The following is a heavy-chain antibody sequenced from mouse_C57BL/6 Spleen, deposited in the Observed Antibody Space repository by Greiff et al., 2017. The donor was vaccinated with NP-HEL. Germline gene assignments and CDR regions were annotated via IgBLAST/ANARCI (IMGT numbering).Heavy chain of an antibody. V-gene: IGHV5-6*01. CDR1: GFTFSSYG. CDR2: ISSGGSYT. D-gene: IGHD2-3*01. Sequence: EVQVVESGGDLVKPGGSLKLSCAASGFTFSSYGMSWVRQTPDKRLEWVATISSGGSYTYYPDSVKGRFTISRDNAKNTLYLQMSSLKSEDTAMYYCARQRDGLDYWGQGTTLTVSS. J-gene: IGHJ2*01. CDR3: ARQRDGLDY.